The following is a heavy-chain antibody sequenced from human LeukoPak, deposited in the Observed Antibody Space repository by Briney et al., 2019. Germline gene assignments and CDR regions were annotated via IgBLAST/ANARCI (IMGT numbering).Heavy chain of an antibody. CDR3: ARARYVNSFYAFDI. J-gene: IGHJ3*02. CDR2: ISKSGNT. D-gene: IGHD3-9*01. CDR1: GGSLTSYY. Sequence: PSETLSLTCTVSGGSLTSYYWSWIRQPPGKGLEWIGYISKSGNTNYSPSLKSRVTIFGDTSKNQFFLRLTSVTAADTAVYYCARARYVNSFYAFDIWGQGTMVTVSS. V-gene: IGHV4-59*01.